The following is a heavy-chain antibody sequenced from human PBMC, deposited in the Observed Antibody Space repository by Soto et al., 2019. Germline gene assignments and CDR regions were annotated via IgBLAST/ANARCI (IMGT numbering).Heavy chain of an antibody. Sequence: SETLSLTCIVSGDSISSYYWSWIRHSPGKGLEWIGYIYYTGSTNYNPSLKSRVTISVDTSKNQFSLKLSSVTAADTAVYYCARTVVIRGVIIREFDYCGQGNLVTVSS. D-gene: IGHD3-10*01. CDR1: GDSISSYY. CDR2: IYYTGST. V-gene: IGHV4-59*01. CDR3: ARTVVIRGVIIREFDY. J-gene: IGHJ4*02.